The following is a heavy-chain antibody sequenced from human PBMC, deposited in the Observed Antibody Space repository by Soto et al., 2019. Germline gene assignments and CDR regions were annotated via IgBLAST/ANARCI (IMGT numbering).Heavy chain of an antibody. D-gene: IGHD3-10*01. CDR3: ASVVRGVIKGGFDY. CDR2: IYYSGST. J-gene: IGHJ4*02. CDR1: GGSISSGGYY. V-gene: IGHV4-31*03. Sequence: SETLSLTCTVSGGSISSGGYYWSWIRQHPGKGLEWIGYIYYSGSTYYNPSLKSRVTISVDTSKNQFSLKLRSVTAADTAVYYCASVVRGVIKGGFDYWGQGTLVTVSS.